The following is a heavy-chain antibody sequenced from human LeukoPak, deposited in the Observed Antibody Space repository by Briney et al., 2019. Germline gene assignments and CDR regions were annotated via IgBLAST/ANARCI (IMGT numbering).Heavy chain of an antibody. CDR3: ARGVYDFWSAYLYYFDY. V-gene: IGHV1-46*03. CDR1: GYTFTSYY. Sequence: GAAVKVSCKASGYTFTSYYMHWVRQAPGQGREWMGVINPSGGSTTYAQKFQGRVTINRDTSTSTVYMELSSLRSEDTAVYYCARGVYDFWSAYLYYFDYWGRGTLVTVSS. J-gene: IGHJ4*02. CDR2: INPSGGST. D-gene: IGHD3-3*01.